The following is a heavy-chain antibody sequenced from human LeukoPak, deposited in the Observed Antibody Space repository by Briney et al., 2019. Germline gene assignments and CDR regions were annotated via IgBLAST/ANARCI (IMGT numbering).Heavy chain of an antibody. J-gene: IGHJ6*03. CDR2: IYYSETT. CDR3: ARQVSDYYYYYIDV. D-gene: IGHD5/OR15-5a*01. Sequence: SETLSLTCTVSGGSISSTAYYWDWIRQPPGKGLEWIGSIYYSETTYYNSSLKSRVTISLNTSKNQFALRLTSVTAADTAVYYCARQVSDYYYYYIDVWGKGATVTVSS. CDR1: GGSISSTAYY. V-gene: IGHV4-39*01.